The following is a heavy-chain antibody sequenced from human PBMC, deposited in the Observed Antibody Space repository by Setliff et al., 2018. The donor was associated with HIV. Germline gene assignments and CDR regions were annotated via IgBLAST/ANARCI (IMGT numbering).Heavy chain of an antibody. CDR1: GPSINIHY. CDR3: AKGAGFYGDYTFDH. J-gene: IGHJ4*02. Sequence: SETLSLTCTVSGPSINIHYWSWIRQSPGKGFEWIGYIYSTGSTYYNPSLKSRITISMVASRSQFSLKVTSVTAADTAVYYCAKGAGFYGDYTFDHWGQGRQVTVSS. V-gene: IGHV4-59*11. D-gene: IGHD4-17*01. CDR2: IYSTGST.